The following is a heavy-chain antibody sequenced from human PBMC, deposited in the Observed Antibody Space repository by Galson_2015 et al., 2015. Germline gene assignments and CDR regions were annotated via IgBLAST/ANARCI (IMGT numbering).Heavy chain of an antibody. Sequence: PALVKPPQTLMLTCDFSGFSLSTSGEGVGWIRQPPGGALEWLAVIYWNDDRRYSPSLRARLTITKDTSKNQGVFTMAGMGPVDTGTYYCARGTYGDYVGFFDPWGQGTLVTVSS. J-gene: IGHJ5*02. CDR3: ARGTYGDYVGFFDP. CDR2: IYWNDDR. CDR1: GFSLSTSGEG. V-gene: IGHV2-5*01. D-gene: IGHD4-17*01.